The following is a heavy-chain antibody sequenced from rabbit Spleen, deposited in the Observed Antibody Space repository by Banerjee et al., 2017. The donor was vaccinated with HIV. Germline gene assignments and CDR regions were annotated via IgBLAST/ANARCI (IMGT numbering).Heavy chain of an antibody. CDR1: GFDLSSYYY. D-gene: IGHD8-1*01. Sequence: QSLEESGGGLVKPEGSLTLTCTASGFDLSSYYYMCWVRQAPGKGLEWIACIDSGSSGFTYFASWAKGRFTISKTSSTTVTLQMTSLTVADTAIYFCARDSASSFSSYGMDLWGQGTLVTV. V-gene: IGHV1S40*01. CDR2: IDSGSSGFT. CDR3: ARDSASSFSSYGMDL. J-gene: IGHJ6*01.